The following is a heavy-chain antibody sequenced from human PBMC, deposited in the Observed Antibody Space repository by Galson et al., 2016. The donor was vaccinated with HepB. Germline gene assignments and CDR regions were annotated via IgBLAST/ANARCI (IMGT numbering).Heavy chain of an antibody. CDR3: ARDFDISGDY. Sequence: SLRLSCAASGFTFSNYWIHWVRQAPGKGLVWVSRINPGGSTTGFADSVKGRFTISRDKAKNTVYLYMNSLRAEDTGVYYCARDFDISGDYWGQGTLVTVSS. CDR1: GFTFSNYW. D-gene: IGHD1-26*01. CDR2: INPGGSTT. J-gene: IGHJ4*02. V-gene: IGHV3-74*01.